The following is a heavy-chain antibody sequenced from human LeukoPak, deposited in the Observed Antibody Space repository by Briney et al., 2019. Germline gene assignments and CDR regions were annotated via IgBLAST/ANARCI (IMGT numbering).Heavy chain of an antibody. Sequence: SETLSLTCTVSGGSISSYYWSWIRQPPGKGLEWIGYIYYSGSTNYNPSLKSRVTISVETSKNQFSLKLSSVTAADTAVYYCAREGGRTDAFDIWGQGTMVTVSS. CDR2: IYYSGST. D-gene: IGHD1-14*01. CDR3: AREGGRTDAFDI. J-gene: IGHJ3*02. CDR1: GGSISSYY. V-gene: IGHV4-59*01.